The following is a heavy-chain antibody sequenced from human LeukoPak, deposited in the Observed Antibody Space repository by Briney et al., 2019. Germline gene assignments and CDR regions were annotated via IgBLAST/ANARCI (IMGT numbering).Heavy chain of an antibody. D-gene: IGHD5-12*01. CDR1: GFTFNSYW. J-gene: IGHJ3*02. CDR2: VQNDGSSA. CDR3: ARDFRVATSDAFDI. Sequence: GGSLRLSCAASGFTFNSYWMHWVRQAPGKGLVWVSLVQNDGSSATYADSVRGRFTISRDNAKNTVYLQMNSLRVEDTAVYYCARDFRVATSDAFDIWGQGTMVTVSS. V-gene: IGHV3-74*01.